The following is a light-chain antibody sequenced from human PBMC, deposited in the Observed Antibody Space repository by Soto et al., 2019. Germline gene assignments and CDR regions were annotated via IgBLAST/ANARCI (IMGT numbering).Light chain of an antibody. CDR1: QSVSSSY. V-gene: IGKV3-20*01. CDR3: QQYGSSPFT. J-gene: IGKJ3*01. Sequence: EIVLTQSPGTLSLPPGERATLSCRASQSVSSSYLAWYQQKPGQAPRLLIYGASSRATGIPDRFSGSGSGKDFTLTISRLEPEDFTVYYCQQYGSSPFTFGPGTKVDIK. CDR2: GAS.